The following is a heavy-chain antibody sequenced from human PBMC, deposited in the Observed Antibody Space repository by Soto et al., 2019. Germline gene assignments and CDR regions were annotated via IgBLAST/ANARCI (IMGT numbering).Heavy chain of an antibody. V-gene: IGHV3-23*01. J-gene: IGHJ4*02. CDR1: GFTFSSYA. CDR2: ISGSGGST. D-gene: IGHD2-2*01. CDR3: AKDPRDIVVVPADYYFDY. Sequence: GGSLRLSCAASGFTFSSYAMSWVRQAPGKGLEWVSAISGSGGSTYYADSVKGRFTISRDNSKNTLYLQMNSLRAEDTAVYYCAKDPRDIVVVPADYYFDYWGQGTLVTVSS.